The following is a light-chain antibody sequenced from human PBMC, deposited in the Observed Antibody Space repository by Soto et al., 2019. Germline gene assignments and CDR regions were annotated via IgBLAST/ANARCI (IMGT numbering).Light chain of an antibody. J-gene: IGKJ4*01. V-gene: IGKV3D-15*01. CDR3: PQYNDWPLT. CDR1: QSVCSN. CDR2: GAS. Sequence: EIVITQSPATLSVSPGERATLSCRASQSVCSNLAWYQQKPGQAPRPLIYGASTRATGIPARCSGSGAGTEFSLTISSLQSEDVGVYVCPQYNDWPLTFGGGTKVDI.